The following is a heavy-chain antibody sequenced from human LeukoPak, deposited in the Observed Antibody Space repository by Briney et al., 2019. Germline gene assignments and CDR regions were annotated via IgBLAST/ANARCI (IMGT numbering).Heavy chain of an antibody. CDR1: GGSFSGHY. D-gene: IGHD6-13*01. V-gene: IGHV4-59*11. CDR2: ISYSGST. Sequence: SETLSLTCAVYGGSFSGHYWNWIRQPPGKGLEWIGYISYSGSTNYNPSLKSRVTISVDTSKNQFSLKLSSVTAADTAVYYCARGRLVKLRQQLVPREYFDLWGRGTLVTVSS. CDR3: ARGRLVKLRQQLVPREYFDL. J-gene: IGHJ2*01.